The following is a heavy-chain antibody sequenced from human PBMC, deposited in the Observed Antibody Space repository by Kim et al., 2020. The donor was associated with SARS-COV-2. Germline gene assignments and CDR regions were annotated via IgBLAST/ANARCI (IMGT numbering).Heavy chain of an antibody. V-gene: IGHV4-59*13. CDR1: GGSISSYY. CDR3: ARRTDPDILTGYSSYYFDY. Sequence: SETLSLTCTVSGGSISSYYWSWIRQPPGKGLEWIGYIYYSGSTNYNPSLKSRVTISVDTSKNQFSLKLSSVTAADTAVYYCARRTDPDILTGYSSYYFDYWGQGTLVTVSS. CDR2: IYYSGST. J-gene: IGHJ4*02. D-gene: IGHD3-9*01.